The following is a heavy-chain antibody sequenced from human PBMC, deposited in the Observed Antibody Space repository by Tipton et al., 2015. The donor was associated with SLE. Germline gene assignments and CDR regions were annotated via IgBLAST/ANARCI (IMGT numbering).Heavy chain of an antibody. Sequence: TLSLTCTVSGGSISSYYWGWIRQPPGKGLEWIGSIYYSGSTYYNPSLKSRVTISVDTSKNQFSLKLGSVTAADTAVYYCARGGEAVAGTSYFQHWGQGTLVTVSS. D-gene: IGHD6-19*01. J-gene: IGHJ1*01. CDR2: IYYSGST. V-gene: IGHV4-39*07. CDR1: GGSISSYY. CDR3: ARGGEAVAGTSYFQH.